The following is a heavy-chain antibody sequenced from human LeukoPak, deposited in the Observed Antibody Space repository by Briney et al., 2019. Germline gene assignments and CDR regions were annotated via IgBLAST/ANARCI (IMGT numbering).Heavy chain of an antibody. CDR1: GFTFTDYF. V-gene: IGHV3-7*01. J-gene: IGHJ4*02. Sequence: GGSLRLSCVASGFTFTDYFMSWVRQAPGKGLEWVASIKHNGGEKYYVDSVRGRFTISRDNAKNSLYLEMSSLRVEDTAVYYCARDRGWRSSGYYLYHFDYWGQGTLVTFAS. CDR3: ARDRGWRSSGYYLYHFDY. CDR2: IKHNGGEK. D-gene: IGHD3-22*01.